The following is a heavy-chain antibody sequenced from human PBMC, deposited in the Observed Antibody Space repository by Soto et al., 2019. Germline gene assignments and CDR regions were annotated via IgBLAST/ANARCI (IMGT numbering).Heavy chain of an antibody. CDR1: GGSIRNYF. D-gene: IGHD1-20*01. Sequence: LSETLSLTCTVSGGSIRNYFWTWIRQPAGKGLEWIGRIYSSGNTVYNASLKSRVTMSIDMSKNQFSLKLSSMTAADTAVYYCVRDVESPGISGSWGAFDIWGQGTVVTV. J-gene: IGHJ3*02. V-gene: IGHV4-4*07. CDR3: VRDVESPGISGSWGAFDI. CDR2: IYSSGNT.